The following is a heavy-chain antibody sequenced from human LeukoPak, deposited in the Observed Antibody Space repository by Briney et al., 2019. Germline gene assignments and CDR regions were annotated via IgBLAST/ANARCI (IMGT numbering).Heavy chain of an antibody. Sequence: PGGSLRLSCAASGFTFSSYSMNWVRQAPGKGLEWVSSISSSSSYIYYADSVKGRFTISRDNAKNSLYLQMNSLRAEDTAVYYCARDLDDFWSGYEFDYWGQGTLVTVSS. V-gene: IGHV3-21*01. CDR3: ARDLDDFWSGYEFDY. J-gene: IGHJ4*02. D-gene: IGHD3-3*01. CDR1: GFTFSSYS. CDR2: ISSSSSYI.